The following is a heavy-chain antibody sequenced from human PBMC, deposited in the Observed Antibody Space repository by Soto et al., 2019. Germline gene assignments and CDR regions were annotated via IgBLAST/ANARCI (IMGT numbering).Heavy chain of an antibody. CDR1: GDSIKTHY. V-gene: IGHV4-59*03. D-gene: IGHD5-12*01. CDR3: ARISRYGYDFDY. J-gene: IGHJ4*02. CDR2: IYYSGST. Sequence: PSETLSLTCNVTGDSIKTHYWSWIRQPPGKGLEWIGYIYYSGSTLYNPSLKRRVTISVDTAKNQFSLRLNSLTAADTATYYCARISRYGYDFDYWGQGTLVTVSS.